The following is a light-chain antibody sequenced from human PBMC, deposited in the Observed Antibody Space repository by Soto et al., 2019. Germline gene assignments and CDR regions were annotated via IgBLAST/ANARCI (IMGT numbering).Light chain of an antibody. J-gene: IGKJ2*01. Sequence: EVVLTQSPATLSASAGDRATLSCRASQSVSIYVAWYHQKPGQAPRLLIYDASTRATGIPSRFSGSGSGTEFTLSISSLQYGDFAVYFCQKYMTWPPYTFGQGTKVEIK. CDR3: QKYMTWPPYT. CDR2: DAS. CDR1: QSVSIY. V-gene: IGKV3-15*01.